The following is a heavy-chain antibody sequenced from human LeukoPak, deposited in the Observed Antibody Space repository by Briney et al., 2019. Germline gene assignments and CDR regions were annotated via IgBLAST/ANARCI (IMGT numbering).Heavy chain of an antibody. V-gene: IGHV3-21*01. CDR2: ISSGAIHI. CDR3: TKDRGFLEYLPGNFDY. CDR1: GFSFSDYT. D-gene: IGHD3-3*01. J-gene: IGHJ4*02. Sequence: GGSLRLSCAASGFSFSDYTMNWVRQAPGKGLEWVSSISSGAIHINYADSLKGRFTISRDNAKNSPYLQMNSLRPEDTAVYYCTKDRGFLEYLPGNFDYWGQGTLVTVSS.